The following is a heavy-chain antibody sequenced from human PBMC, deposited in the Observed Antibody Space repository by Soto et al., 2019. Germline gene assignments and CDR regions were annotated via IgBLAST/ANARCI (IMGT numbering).Heavy chain of an antibody. CDR3: VRDRDSDTWPSRDV. J-gene: IGHJ6*02. CDR2: ISAKNGDT. Sequence: QVHLVQSGAELKKPGASVRVSCKASGYSFTRNGISWVRQAPGQGLEWMGWISAKNGDTNYAQKFQGRVIMTTDTSTSTAYMELRSLSSDDTAVYYCVRDRDSDTWPSRDVWGQGTTVTVPS. V-gene: IGHV1-18*01. D-gene: IGHD1-26*01. CDR1: GYSFTRNG.